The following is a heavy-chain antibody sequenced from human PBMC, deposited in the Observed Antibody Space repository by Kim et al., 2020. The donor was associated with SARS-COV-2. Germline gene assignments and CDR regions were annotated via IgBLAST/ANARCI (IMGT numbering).Heavy chain of an antibody. Sequence: GGSLRLSCEASGFTFSSYWMNWVRQGPGKVLVWVSRIKSDGSDTHYADSVKCRFTISRDNAKNTLHLQLNSLGVEDTAIYYCARGSFQQGFDPWGQGTLFTSSS. D-gene: IGHD6-13*01. J-gene: IGHJ5*02. CDR2: IKSDGSDT. CDR1: GFTFSSYW. CDR3: ARGSFQQGFDP. V-gene: IGHV3-74*01.